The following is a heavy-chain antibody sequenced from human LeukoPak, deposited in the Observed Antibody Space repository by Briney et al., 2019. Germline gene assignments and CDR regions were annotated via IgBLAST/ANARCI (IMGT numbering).Heavy chain of an antibody. CDR2: INHSGST. CDR3: TRQLSWASDTGDS. V-gene: IGHV4-34*01. J-gene: IGHJ5*01. D-gene: IGHD6-13*01. CDR1: GGSFSGYY. Sequence: SETLSLTCAVYGGSFSGYYWSWIRQPPGKGLEWIGEINHSGSTNYNPSLKSRVTISVDTSKNQFSLKLKSVTAADTSMYYCTRQLSWASDTGDSWGQGTLVTVSS.